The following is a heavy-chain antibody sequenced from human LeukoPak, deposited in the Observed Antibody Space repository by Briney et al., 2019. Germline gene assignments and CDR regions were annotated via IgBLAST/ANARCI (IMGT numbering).Heavy chain of an antibody. J-gene: IGHJ4*02. CDR2: IYYSGST. Sequence: SATLSLTCSVSGGSLSSGGYYWSWIRQHPGKGLEWIGYIYYSGSTYYNPSLKSRVTISVDTSKNQFSLKLSSVTAADTAVYYCARCIAAGGGVDYWGQGTLVTVSS. CDR1: GGSLSSGGYY. D-gene: IGHD6-13*01. V-gene: IGHV4-31*03. CDR3: ARCIAAGGGVDY.